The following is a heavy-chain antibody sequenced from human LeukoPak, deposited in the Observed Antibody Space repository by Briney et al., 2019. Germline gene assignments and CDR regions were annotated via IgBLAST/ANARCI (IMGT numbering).Heavy chain of an antibody. V-gene: IGHV4-61*02. CDR2: IYTSGST. CDR1: GGSVSSGDYY. Sequence: SETLSLTCTVSGGSVSSGDYYWTWIRQPAGKGLEWIGRIYTSGSTSYSPSLKSRVTISLGTSKNQFSLRLSSVTAADTAVYYCARGGELLNYLGQGTLVTVSS. J-gene: IGHJ4*02. D-gene: IGHD1-7*01. CDR3: ARGGELLNY.